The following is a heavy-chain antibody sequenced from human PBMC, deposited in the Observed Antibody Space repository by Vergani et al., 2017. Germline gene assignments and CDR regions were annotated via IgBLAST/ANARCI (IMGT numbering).Heavy chain of an antibody. V-gene: IGHV5-51*01. J-gene: IGHJ6*02. Sequence: EVQLVQSGAEVKKPGESLKISCKGSGYSFTSYWIGWVRQMPGKGLEWMGIIYPGDSDTRYSPSFQGQVTISADKSISTAYLQWSSLKASDTAMYYCARHGPRGSSKEDYDYYYGMDVWGQGTTVTVSS. CDR3: ARHGPRGSSKEDYDYYYGMDV. CDR1: GYSFTSYW. D-gene: IGHD2-2*01. CDR2: IYPGDSDT.